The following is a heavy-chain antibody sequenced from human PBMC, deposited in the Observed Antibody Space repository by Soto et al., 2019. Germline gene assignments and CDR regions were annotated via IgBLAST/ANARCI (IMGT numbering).Heavy chain of an antibody. CDR3: AHGTWIKSSDAFDI. CDR2: IYWDDDK. V-gene: IGHV2-5*02. J-gene: IGHJ3*02. Sequence: QITLKESGPTLVKPTQTLTLTCTFSGFSLSTSGVGVGWIRQPPGKALEWLALIYWDDDKRYSPSLKSRLTITTDTSKNQVVLTMTNMDPVDTATDYCAHGTWIKSSDAFDIWGQGTMVTVSS. CDR1: GFSLSTSGVG. D-gene: IGHD5-12*01.